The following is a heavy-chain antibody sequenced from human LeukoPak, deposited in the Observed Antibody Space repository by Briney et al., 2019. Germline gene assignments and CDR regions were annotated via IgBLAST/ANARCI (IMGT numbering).Heavy chain of an antibody. V-gene: IGHV3-23*01. CDR2: ISGSGGST. Sequence: GGSLRLSCAASGFTFSSYAMSWVRQAPGKGLEWVSAISGSGGSTYYADSVKGRFTISRDNSKNTLYLQMNSLRAEDTAVYHCAKDGVVPAADAYYYYYGMDVWGQGTTVTVSS. CDR3: AKDGVVPAADAYYYYYGMDV. CDR1: GFTFSSYA. D-gene: IGHD2-2*01. J-gene: IGHJ6*02.